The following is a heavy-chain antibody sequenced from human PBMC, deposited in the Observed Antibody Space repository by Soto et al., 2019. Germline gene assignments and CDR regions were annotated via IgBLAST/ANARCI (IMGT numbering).Heavy chain of an antibody. CDR1: GFTFGSYG. V-gene: IGHV3-30*18. CDR2: ISYDGTNK. D-gene: IGHD4-17*01. J-gene: IGHJ4*02. Sequence: GGSLRLSCVASGFTFGSYGMHWVRQAPGKGLEWVAVISYDGTNKYYTDSVKGRFTISRDNSKKTLWLQMNSLRAEDTAVYYCAQVPRYTVTPPDDYWGQGTLVTVSS. CDR3: AQVPRYTVTPPDDY.